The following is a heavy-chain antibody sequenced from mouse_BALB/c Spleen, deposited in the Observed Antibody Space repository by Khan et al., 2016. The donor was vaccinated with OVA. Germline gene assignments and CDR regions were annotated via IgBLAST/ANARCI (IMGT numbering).Heavy chain of an antibody. V-gene: IGHV1S137*01. CDR2: ISTYSGDS. CDR3: TRGSGNCSFAY. Sequence: QVQLQQSGAELVKPGVSVKISCKGSGYIFTDFSMHWVKRSPAKSLEWIGVISTYSGDSIYNQSFKDKATLTVEKSSSIAYMELVRLTSEESAIYYCTRGSGNCSFAYWGQGTLVTVAA. D-gene: IGHD1-3*01. J-gene: IGHJ3*01. CDR1: GYIFTDFS.